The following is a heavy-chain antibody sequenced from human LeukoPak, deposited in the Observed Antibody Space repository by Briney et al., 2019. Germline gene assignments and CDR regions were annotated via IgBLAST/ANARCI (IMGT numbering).Heavy chain of an antibody. J-gene: IGHJ6*03. Sequence: SETLSLTCAVYGRSFSGYYWSWIRQPPGKGLEWIGEINHSGSTNYNPSLKSRVTISVDTSKNQFSLKLSSVTAADTAVYYCARQLRRWLLPNYYYYMDVWGKGTTVTISS. D-gene: IGHD5-24*01. CDR3: ARQLRRWLLPNYYYYMDV. V-gene: IGHV4-34*01. CDR2: INHSGST. CDR1: GRSFSGYY.